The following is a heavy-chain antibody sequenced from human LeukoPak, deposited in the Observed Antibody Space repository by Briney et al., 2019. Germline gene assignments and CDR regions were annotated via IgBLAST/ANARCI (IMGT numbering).Heavy chain of an antibody. D-gene: IGHD3-10*01. Sequence: GESLKISCKDSRYSFTNYWIGWVRQMPGKGLEWMGIIYPGDSDTRYSPSFQGQVTISADKSISTAYLQWSSLKASDTAMYYCARQPSEPYYGTYYFDYWGQGTLVTVSS. J-gene: IGHJ4*02. CDR3: ARQPSEPYYGTYYFDY. V-gene: IGHV5-51*01. CDR2: IYPGDSDT. CDR1: RYSFTNYW.